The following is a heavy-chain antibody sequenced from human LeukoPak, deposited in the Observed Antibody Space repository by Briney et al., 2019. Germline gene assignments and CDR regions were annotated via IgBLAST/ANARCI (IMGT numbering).Heavy chain of an antibody. CDR1: GYTFTGYY. Sequence: ASVKVPCKASGYTFTGYYMHWVRQAPGQGLEWMGWINPNSGGTNYAQKFQGRVTMTRDTSISTAYMELSRLRSDDTAVYYCARDNRRYYDSSGNGGFDYWGQGTLVTVSS. D-gene: IGHD3-22*01. CDR3: ARDNRRYYDSSGNGGFDY. J-gene: IGHJ4*02. CDR2: INPNSGGT. V-gene: IGHV1-2*02.